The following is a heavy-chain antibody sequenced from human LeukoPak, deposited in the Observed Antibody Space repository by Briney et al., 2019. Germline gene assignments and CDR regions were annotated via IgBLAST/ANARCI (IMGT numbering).Heavy chain of an antibody. Sequence: PGGSLRLSCAASGFTFSSYGMHWVRQAPGKGLEWVAVISYDGSNKYYADSVKGRFTISRDNSKNTLYLQMNSLRAEDTAVYYCAKDAFGEYYYMDLWGKGTTVTVSS. J-gene: IGHJ6*03. V-gene: IGHV3-30*18. CDR2: ISYDGSNK. CDR1: GFTFSSYG. D-gene: IGHD3-10*01. CDR3: AKDAFGEYYYMDL.